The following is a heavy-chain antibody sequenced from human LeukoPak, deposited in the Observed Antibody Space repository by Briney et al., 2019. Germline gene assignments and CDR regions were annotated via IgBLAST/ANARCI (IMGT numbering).Heavy chain of an antibody. CDR2: IYYSGST. J-gene: IGHJ3*02. D-gene: IGHD3-3*01. CDR1: GGSISSGDYY. Sequence: PSETLSLTCTVSGGSISSGDYYWSWIRQPPGKGLEWIGFIYYSGSTYYNPALKSRITMSVDTSKNQFSLKLYSVTAADTAVYYCASSDFWSGFDIWGQGTMVTVSS. V-gene: IGHV4-30-4*08. CDR3: ASSDFWSGFDI.